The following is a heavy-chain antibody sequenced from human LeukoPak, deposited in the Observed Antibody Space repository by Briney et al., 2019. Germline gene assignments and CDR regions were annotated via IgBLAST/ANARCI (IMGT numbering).Heavy chain of an antibody. D-gene: IGHD2-15*01. J-gene: IGHJ6*02. V-gene: IGHV3-23*01. Sequence: GGSLRLSCAASGFTFSSYAMSWVRQAPGKGLEWVSAISGSGGSTYYADSVKGRFTISRDNSKNTLYLQMNSLRAEDTAVYYCALLGVVSNYYYYYGMDVWGQGTTVTVSS. CDR1: GFTFSSYA. CDR3: ALLGVVSNYYYYYGMDV. CDR2: ISGSGGST.